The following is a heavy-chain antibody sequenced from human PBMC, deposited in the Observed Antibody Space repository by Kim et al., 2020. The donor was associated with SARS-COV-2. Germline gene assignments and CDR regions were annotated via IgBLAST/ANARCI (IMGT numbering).Heavy chain of an antibody. CDR1: GASVSRSAW. Sequence: SETLSLTFAVSGASVSRSAWWSWVRQPPGKGLGWIGEISQSGTTNYNPSLKSRVTMSQDRSQNQFSLKLTSVTAADTAIYYCARNFHSGGWYFDYWGQGTLVTVSS. CDR2: ISQSGTT. CDR3: ARNFHSGGWYFDY. V-gene: IGHV4-4*02. J-gene: IGHJ4*02. D-gene: IGHD6-19*01.